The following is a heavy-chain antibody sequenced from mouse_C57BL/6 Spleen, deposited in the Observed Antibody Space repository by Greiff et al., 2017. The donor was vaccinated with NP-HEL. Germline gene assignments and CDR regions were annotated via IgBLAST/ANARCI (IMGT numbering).Heavy chain of an antibody. CDR3: ARLIYYYGSSYEDYAMDY. D-gene: IGHD1-1*01. V-gene: IGHV5-17*01. CDR2: ISSGSSTI. J-gene: IGHJ4*01. CDR1: GFTFSDYG. Sequence: EVKLVESGGGLVKPGGSLKLSCAASGFTFSDYGMHWVRQAPEKGLEWVAYISSGSSTIYYADTVKGRFTISRDNAKNTLFLQMTSLRSEDTAMYYCARLIYYYGSSYEDYAMDYWGQGTSVTVSS.